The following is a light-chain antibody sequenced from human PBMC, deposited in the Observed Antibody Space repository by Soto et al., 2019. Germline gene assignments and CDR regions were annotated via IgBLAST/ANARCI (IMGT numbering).Light chain of an antibody. J-gene: IGLJ1*01. CDR2: EGT. V-gene: IGLV2-23*01. CDR1: SSDVGNYNL. Sequence: QSALTQPASVSGSPGQSITISCTGTSSDVGNYNLVSWYQQHPGKAPKLMMYEGTERPSGVSNRFSGSKSGTTASLTISGLQAEDEADYDCCSYAGGGTYVFGTGTKLT. CDR3: CSYAGGGTYV.